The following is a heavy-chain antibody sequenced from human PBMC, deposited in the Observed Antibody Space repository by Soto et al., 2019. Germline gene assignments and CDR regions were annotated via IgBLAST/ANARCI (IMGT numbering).Heavy chain of an antibody. D-gene: IGHD1-26*01. V-gene: IGHV1-2*04. J-gene: IGHJ6*02. Sequence: ASVKVSCKASGYTFAGYYRHWVRQAPGQGLEWMGWINPNSGGTNYAQKFQGWVTMTRDTSISTANMELSRLRSDDTAVYYSTRFLRGGEQPVGYYYYSGRAVWGQGTTVTVSS. CDR1: GYTFAGYY. CDR2: INPNSGGT. CDR3: TRFLRGGEQPVGYYYYSGRAV.